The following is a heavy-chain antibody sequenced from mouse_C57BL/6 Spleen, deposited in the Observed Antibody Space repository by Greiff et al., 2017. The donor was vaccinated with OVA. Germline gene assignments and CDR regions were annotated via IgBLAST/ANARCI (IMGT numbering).Heavy chain of an antibody. CDR1: GFNITDYY. V-gene: IGHV14-1*01. J-gene: IGHJ3*01. CDR3: TAEDPSDYGSSYGFDY. CDR2: IDPEDGDT. D-gene: IGHD1-1*01. Sequence: EVQLQQSGAELVRPGASVKLSCTASGFNITDYYMHWVKQRPEQGLEWIGRIDPEDGDTEYAPKFQGKATLTADTSSNTAYLQLSSLTSEDTAVDYCTAEDPSDYGSSYGFDYWGQGTLVTVSA.